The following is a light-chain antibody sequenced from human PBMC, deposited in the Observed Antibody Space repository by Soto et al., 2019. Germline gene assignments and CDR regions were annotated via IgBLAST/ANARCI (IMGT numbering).Light chain of an antibody. CDR3: SSYTSSSTLV. V-gene: IGLV2-14*01. J-gene: IGLJ2*01. Sequence: QSVLTQPASVSGSPGQSITISCTGTSSDVGGYNYVSWYQQHPGKAPKPMIYEVSNRPSGVSNRFSGSKSGDTASLTTSGRQAEDEADYYCSSYTSSSTLVFGGGTKLTVL. CDR1: SSDVGGYNY. CDR2: EVS.